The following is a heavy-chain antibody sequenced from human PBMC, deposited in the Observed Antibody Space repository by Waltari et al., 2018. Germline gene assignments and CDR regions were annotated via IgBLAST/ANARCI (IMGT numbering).Heavy chain of an antibody. CDR1: GGPISSYY. J-gene: IGHJ6*02. Sequence: QVQLQESGPGLVKPSETLSLTCTGPGGPISSYYWSWIRPPPGKGLEWIGYIHNSGITNYNPSLKSRVAISVDTSKNQFSLKINSVTAADTAVYYCARGILSGGYYYGLDVWGQGTTVTVSS. D-gene: IGHD3-3*01. CDR2: IHNSGIT. V-gene: IGHV4-4*09. CDR3: ARGILSGGYYYGLDV.